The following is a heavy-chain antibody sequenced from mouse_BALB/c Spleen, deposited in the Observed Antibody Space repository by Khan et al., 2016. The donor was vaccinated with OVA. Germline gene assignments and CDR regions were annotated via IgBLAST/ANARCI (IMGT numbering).Heavy chain of an antibody. D-gene: IGHD1-1*01. CDR1: GYSFTGYF. CDR3: ARKNGSDFDY. J-gene: IGHJ2*01. Sequence: EVQLKQSGPELVKPGASVKISCKASGYSFTGYFMNWVMQSHGKSLEWIGRINPHIGETLYNQKFKGKATLTVDESSSTAHMELRSLASEDSGVYYCARKNGSDFDYWGQGTTLTVSS. CDR2: INPHIGET. V-gene: IGHV1-20*02.